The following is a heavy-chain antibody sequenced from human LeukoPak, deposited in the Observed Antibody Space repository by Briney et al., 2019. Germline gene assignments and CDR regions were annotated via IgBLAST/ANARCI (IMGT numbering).Heavy chain of an antibody. CDR1: GFTFSSYE. CDR2: ISSSGSTI. Sequence: PGGSLRLSCAASGFTFSSYEMNWVRQAPGKGLEWVSYISSSGSTIYYADSVKGRFTISRDNSKNTLYLQMNSLRAEDTAVYYCAKAPYSSSWYVWFDPWGQGTLVTVSS. D-gene: IGHD6-13*01. V-gene: IGHV3-48*03. J-gene: IGHJ5*02. CDR3: AKAPYSSSWYVWFDP.